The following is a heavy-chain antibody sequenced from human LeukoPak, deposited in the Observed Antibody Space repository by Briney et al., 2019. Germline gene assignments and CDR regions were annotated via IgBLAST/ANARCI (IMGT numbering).Heavy chain of an antibody. J-gene: IGHJ3*02. Sequence: GGSLRLSCETSGFTFSSYSMDWVRQAPGKGLQWVSSISSNSGYIYYADSVKGRFTISRDNSKNSLSLLMNSLRAEDTAVYYCVREGPNGAFDIWGQGTTVTVSS. CDR3: VREGPNGAFDI. CDR1: GFTFSSYS. CDR2: ISSNSGYI. V-gene: IGHV3-21*01. D-gene: IGHD2-8*01.